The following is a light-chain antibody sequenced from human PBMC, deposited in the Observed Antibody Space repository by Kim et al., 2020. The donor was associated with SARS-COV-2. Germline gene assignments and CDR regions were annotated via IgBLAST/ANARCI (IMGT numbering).Light chain of an antibody. CDR2: AKT. Sequence: RVTNSCTGSTSSIGAEYDVHGYQQLAGTAPKPLIYAKTNRPSGVPDLFAGSKAGTSASLASTGLQAEDAADYYWQSYDNGLGGYVLGTGTKVTVL. J-gene: IGLJ1*01. CDR3: QSYDNGLGGYV. CDR1: TSSIGAEYD. V-gene: IGLV1-40*01.